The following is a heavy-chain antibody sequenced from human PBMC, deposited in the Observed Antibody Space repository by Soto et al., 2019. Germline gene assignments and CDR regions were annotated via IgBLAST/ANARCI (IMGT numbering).Heavy chain of an antibody. CDR1: GYTFTSYA. D-gene: IGHD3-3*01. V-gene: IGHV1-3*01. J-gene: IGHJ6*03. CDR3: ARAVKRITIFGVRFYYYYMDV. CDR2: INAGNGNT. Sequence: ASVKVSCKASGYTFTSYAMHWVRQAPGQRLEWMGWINAGNGNTKYSQKFQGSVTITRDTSASTAYMELSSLRSEDTAVYYCARAVKRITIFGVRFYYYYMDVWGKGTTVTVSS.